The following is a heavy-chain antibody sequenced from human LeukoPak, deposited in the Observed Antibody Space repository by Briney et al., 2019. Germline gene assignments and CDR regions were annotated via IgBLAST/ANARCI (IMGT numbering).Heavy chain of an antibody. CDR2: INPNSGGT. CDR3: ARGSLTLVVPGDAFDI. D-gene: IGHD6-13*01. Sequence: ASVKVSCKASGYTFTGYYMHWVRQAPGQGLEWMGWINPNSGGTNHAQKFQGRVTMTRDTSISTAYMELSRLRSDDTAVYYCARGSLTLVVPGDAFDIWGQGTMVTVSS. J-gene: IGHJ3*02. CDR1: GYTFTGYY. V-gene: IGHV1-2*02.